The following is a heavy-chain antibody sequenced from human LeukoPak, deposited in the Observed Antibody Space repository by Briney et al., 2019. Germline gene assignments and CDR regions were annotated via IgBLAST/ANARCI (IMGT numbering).Heavy chain of an antibody. V-gene: IGHV1-2*02. D-gene: IGHD5-18*01. CDR3: ARGPFRNVDIAMVASRFDP. J-gene: IGHJ5*02. CDR2: INPNSGDV. CDR1: GYTFTGYY. Sequence: ASVKVSCKASGYTFTGYYLHWVRQAPGQGLEWMGWINPNSGDVNDAQKFQDRVTMTRDTSITTAYMELSRLRSDDTAVYYCARGPFRNVDIAMVASRFDPWGQGTLVTVSS.